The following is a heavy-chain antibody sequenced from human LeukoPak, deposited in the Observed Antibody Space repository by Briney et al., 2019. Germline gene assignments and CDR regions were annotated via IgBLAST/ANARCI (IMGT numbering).Heavy chain of an antibody. CDR3: ARHEVVPAARYYYYGMDV. V-gene: IGHV4-39*01. J-gene: IGHJ6*02. Sequence: SETLSLTCTVSGGSISSSSYYWGWIRQPPGKGLEWLGSIYYSGSTYYNPSLKSRVTISVDTSKNQFSLKLSSVTAADTAVYYCARHEVVPAARYYYYGMDVWGQGTTVTVSS. CDR2: IYYSGST. D-gene: IGHD2-2*01. CDR1: GGSISSSSYY.